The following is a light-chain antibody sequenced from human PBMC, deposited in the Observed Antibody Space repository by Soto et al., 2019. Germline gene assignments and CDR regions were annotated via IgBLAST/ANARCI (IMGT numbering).Light chain of an antibody. CDR1: SSDVGGYNY. Sequence: QSALTQPRSVSGSAGQSVTISCTGTSSDVGGYNYVSWYQQHPGKAPKLMIYDVSKRPSGVPDRFSGSKSGNTASLTISGLQAEDDADYYCCSYAGSYTLLFGGGTKLTVL. CDR2: DVS. V-gene: IGLV2-11*01. CDR3: CSYAGSYTLL. J-gene: IGLJ2*01.